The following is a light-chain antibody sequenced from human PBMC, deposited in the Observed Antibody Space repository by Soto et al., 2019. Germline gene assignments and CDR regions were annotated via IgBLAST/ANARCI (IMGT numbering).Light chain of an antibody. Sequence: QSVLTQPPSVSGAPGQRVTISCTGSSSNIGAGYDVHWYQQLPGRAPKLLIHGNTNRPSGVPDRFSGSKSGTSASLAITGLQAEDEADYYCLSFDSSLSVVFGGGTTLTVL. CDR3: LSFDSSLSVV. CDR2: GNT. J-gene: IGLJ2*01. V-gene: IGLV1-40*01. CDR1: SSNIGAGYD.